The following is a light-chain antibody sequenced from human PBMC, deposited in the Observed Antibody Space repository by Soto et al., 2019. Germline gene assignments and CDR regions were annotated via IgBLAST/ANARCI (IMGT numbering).Light chain of an antibody. V-gene: IGKV3-20*01. J-gene: IGKJ5*01. CDR3: QQYGSSSIT. Sequence: EIVLTQSPGTMSLSPGERATLSCRASQSVSSSYLAWYQQKPGQAPRLLIYGASSRATGIPDRFSGGGSGTDFTLTISRLEPEDFAVYYCQQYGSSSITFGQGTRLEI. CDR1: QSVSSSY. CDR2: GAS.